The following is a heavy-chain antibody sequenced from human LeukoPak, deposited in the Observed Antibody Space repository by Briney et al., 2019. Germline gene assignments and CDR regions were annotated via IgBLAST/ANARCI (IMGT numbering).Heavy chain of an antibody. CDR1: GYTFTSYY. Sequence: GASVKVSCKASGYTFTSYYMHWVRQAPGQGLEWMGIINPSGGSTSYAQKFQGRVTMTRDTSISTAYMELSRLRSDDTAVYYCARWHRVRAAAGTGGYWGQGTLVTVSS. CDR2: INPSGGST. V-gene: IGHV1-46*01. D-gene: IGHD6-13*01. J-gene: IGHJ4*02. CDR3: ARWHRVRAAAGTGGY.